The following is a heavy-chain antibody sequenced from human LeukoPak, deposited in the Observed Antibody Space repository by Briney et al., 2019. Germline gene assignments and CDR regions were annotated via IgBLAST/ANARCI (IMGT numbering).Heavy chain of an antibody. J-gene: IGHJ5*02. CDR3: ARKRAQSDFWSGYGPDRLFDP. D-gene: IGHD3-3*01. CDR1: GYTFTGYY. CDR2: INPNSGGT. V-gene: IGHV1-2*02. Sequence: ASVKVSCKASGYTFTGYYMHWVRQAPGQGLEWMGWINPNSGGTNYAHKFQGRFTITRDTSISTAYMELSSLRSDDTAGYFCARKRAQSDFWSGYGPDRLFDPWGQGTLVTVSS.